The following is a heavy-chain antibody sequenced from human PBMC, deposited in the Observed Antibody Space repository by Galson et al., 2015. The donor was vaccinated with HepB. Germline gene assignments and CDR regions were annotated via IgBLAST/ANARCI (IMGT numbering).Heavy chain of an antibody. V-gene: IGHV3-23*01. CDR1: GFTFSSYA. J-gene: IGHJ4*02. CDR2: ISGSGGST. CDR3: AKVNGYYYDSSFVDY. D-gene: IGHD3-22*01. Sequence: SLRLSCAASGFTFSSYAMSWVRQAPGKGLEWVSAISGSGGSTYYADSVKGRFTISRDNSKNTLYLQMNSLRAEDTAVYYCAKVNGYYYDSSFVDYWAREPWSPSPQ.